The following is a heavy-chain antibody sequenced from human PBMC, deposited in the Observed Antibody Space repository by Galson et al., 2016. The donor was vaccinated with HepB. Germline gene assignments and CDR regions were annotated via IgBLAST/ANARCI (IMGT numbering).Heavy chain of an antibody. CDR2: IHYSGST. Sequence: GLEWIGYIHYSGSTNYNPSLRSRVTISIDTSKKQFSLKLNSVIGADTAVYYCASNKRAFDIWGQGTMVTVSS. V-gene: IGHV4-59*01. CDR3: ASNKRAFDI. D-gene: IGHD2/OR15-2a*01. J-gene: IGHJ3*02.